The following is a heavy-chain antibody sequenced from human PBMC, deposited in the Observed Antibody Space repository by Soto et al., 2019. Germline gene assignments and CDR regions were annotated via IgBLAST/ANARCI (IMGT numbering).Heavy chain of an antibody. CDR1: GGSITSGNYF. CDR3: ARDSRWLQFPYFDS. D-gene: IGHD5-12*01. CDR2: MYTDGST. J-gene: IGHJ4*01. Sequence: SETLSLTCTVSGGSITSGNYFWSWIRQPAGKGLEWIGHMYTDGSTNYNPSFKSRVTISADTSKNQFSLKLSSVTAADTAVYYCARDSRWLQFPYFDSWGQGTPVTVSS. V-gene: IGHV4-61*09.